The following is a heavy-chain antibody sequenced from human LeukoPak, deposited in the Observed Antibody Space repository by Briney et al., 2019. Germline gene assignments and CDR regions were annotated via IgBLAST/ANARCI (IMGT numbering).Heavy chain of an antibody. CDR3: ARTPPGSYLDY. CDR1: GYTFTGYY. Sequence: ASVKVSCKASGYTFTGYYMHWVRQAPGQGLEWMGWINPNSGGTNYAQKFQGRVTMTRDTSISTAYMELRSLRSDDTAVYYCARTPPGSYLDYWGQGTLVTVSS. J-gene: IGHJ4*02. V-gene: IGHV1-2*02. D-gene: IGHD3-10*01. CDR2: INPNSGGT.